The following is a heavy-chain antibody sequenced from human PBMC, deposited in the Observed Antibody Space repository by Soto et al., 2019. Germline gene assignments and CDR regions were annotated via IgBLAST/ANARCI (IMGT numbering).Heavy chain of an antibody. J-gene: IGHJ4*02. CDR1: GFTFGYYA. CDR3: GKASLLRFLDSSFDY. D-gene: IGHD3-3*01. Sequence: PGGSLRLSCAASGFTFGYYAMTWVRQAPGKGLECVLGISGGGGSTYYADSVKGRFTISRDNSKNTLYLQMNSLRAEDTAVYYCGKASLLRFLDSSFDYWGQGPLVTVAS. V-gene: IGHV3-23*01. CDR2: ISGGGGST.